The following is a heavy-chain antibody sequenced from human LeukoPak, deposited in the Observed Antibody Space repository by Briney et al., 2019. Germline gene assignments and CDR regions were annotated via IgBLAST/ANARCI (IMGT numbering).Heavy chain of an antibody. CDR1: GYTFTIYY. CDR3: AREQVAAAAYAFDP. J-gene: IGHJ5*02. CDR2: INPSGGST. Sequence: ASVKVSCKASGYTFTIYYMHWVRQAPGQGLEWMGIINPSGGSTSYAQKFQGRVTMTRDTSISTAYMELSRLRSDDTAVYYCAREQVAAAAYAFDPWGQGTLVTVSS. D-gene: IGHD6-13*01. V-gene: IGHV1-46*01.